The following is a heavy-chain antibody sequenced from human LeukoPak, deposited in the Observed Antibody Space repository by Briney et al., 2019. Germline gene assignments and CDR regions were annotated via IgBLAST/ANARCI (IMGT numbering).Heavy chain of an antibody. CDR3: ARVTQQLVPYFDY. J-gene: IGHJ4*02. CDR1: GGSISSYY. V-gene: IGHV4-59*01. D-gene: IGHD6-13*01. CDR2: IYYSGST. Sequence: PSETLSLTCTVSGGSISSYYWSWIRQPPGKGLEWIGYIYYSGSTNYNPSHKSRVTISVDTSKNQFSLKLSSVTAADTAVYYCARVTQQLVPYFDYWGQGTLVTVSS.